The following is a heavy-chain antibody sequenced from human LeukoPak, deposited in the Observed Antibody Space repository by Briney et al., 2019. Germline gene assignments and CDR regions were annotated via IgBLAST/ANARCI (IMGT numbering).Heavy chain of an antibody. CDR1: GFTFSSYW. Sequence: GGSLRLSCAASGFTFSSYWVSWVRQAPGKGLEWVANIKQDGSEKYYVDSVKGRFTISRDNAKNSLYLQMNSLRAEDTAVYYCARVLRYDYVWGSYREFDYWGQGTLVTVSS. D-gene: IGHD3-16*02. J-gene: IGHJ4*02. CDR2: IKQDGSEK. V-gene: IGHV3-7*01. CDR3: ARVLRYDYVWGSYREFDY.